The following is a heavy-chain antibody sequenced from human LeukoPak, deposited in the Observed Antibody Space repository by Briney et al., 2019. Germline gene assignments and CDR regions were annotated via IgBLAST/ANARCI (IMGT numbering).Heavy chain of an antibody. V-gene: IGHV4-39*07. D-gene: IGHD6-19*01. J-gene: IGHJ5*02. Sequence: PSETLSLTCTVSGGSISSSSYYWGWIRQPPGKGLEWIGEINHSGSTNYNPSLKSRVTISVDTSKNQFSLKLSSVTAADTAVYYCARGPRLQIAVAAFNTIGRWFDPWGQGTLVTVSS. CDR1: GGSISSSSYY. CDR2: INHSGST. CDR3: ARGPRLQIAVAAFNTIGRWFDP.